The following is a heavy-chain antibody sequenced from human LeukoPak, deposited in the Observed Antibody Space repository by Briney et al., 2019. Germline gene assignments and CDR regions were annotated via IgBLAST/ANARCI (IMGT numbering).Heavy chain of an antibody. J-gene: IGHJ5*02. CDR3: ARGVNWIDP. Sequence: PSENLSLTCTVSGGSISSYYWSWIRQPPGKGLEWIGYLSYSGTSNYNPSLKSRLTISIDTSNNQFSLKLTSVTAADTAVYFCARGVNWIDPWGQGTLVTVSS. CDR2: LSYSGTS. V-gene: IGHV4-59*01. CDR1: GGSISSYY. D-gene: IGHD6-6*01.